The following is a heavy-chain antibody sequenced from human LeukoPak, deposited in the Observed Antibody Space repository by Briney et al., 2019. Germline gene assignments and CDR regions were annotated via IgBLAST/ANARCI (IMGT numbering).Heavy chain of an antibody. CDR3: ARHGGAAAAIDY. J-gene: IGHJ4*02. V-gene: IGHV4-31*03. D-gene: IGHD6-13*01. CDR1: GGSISSGGYY. CDR2: IYYSGST. Sequence: SETLSLTCTVSGGSISSGGYYWSWIRQHPGKGLEWIGYIYYSGSTYYNPSLKSRVTISVDTSKNQFSLKLNSVTAADTAVYYCARHGGAAAAIDYWGQGTLVTVSS.